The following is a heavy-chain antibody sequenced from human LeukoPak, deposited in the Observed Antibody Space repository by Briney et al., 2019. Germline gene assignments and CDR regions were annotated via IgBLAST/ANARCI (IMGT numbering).Heavy chain of an antibody. Sequence: PSETLSLTCTVSGGSISSYYWSWIRQPPGKGLEWIGDIYYSGSTNYNPSLKSRVTISVDTSKNQFSLKLSSVTAADTAVYYCAREGDESSSWLYDAFDIWGQGTMVTVSS. CDR3: AREGDESSSWLYDAFDI. CDR2: IYYSGST. D-gene: IGHD6-13*01. V-gene: IGHV4-59*01. J-gene: IGHJ3*02. CDR1: GGSISSYY.